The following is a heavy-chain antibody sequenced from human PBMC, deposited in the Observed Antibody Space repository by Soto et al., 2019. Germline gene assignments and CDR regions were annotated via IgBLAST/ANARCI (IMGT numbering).Heavy chain of an antibody. V-gene: IGHV5-51*01. CDR2: IYPGDSDT. CDR3: ARLGGATWDNYYYYGMDV. J-gene: IGHJ6*02. D-gene: IGHD1-26*01. Sequence: GESLKISCKGSGYSFTSYWIGWVRQMPGKGLEWMGIIYPGDSDTRYSPSFQGQVTISADKSISTAYLQWSSPKASDTAMYYCARLGGATWDNYYYYGMDVWGHGTTVTVSS. CDR1: GYSFTSYW.